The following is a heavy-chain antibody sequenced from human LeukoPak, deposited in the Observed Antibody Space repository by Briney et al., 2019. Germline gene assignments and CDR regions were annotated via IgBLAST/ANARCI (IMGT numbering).Heavy chain of an antibody. J-gene: IGHJ4*02. CDR1: GFTFSGSA. CDR2: IRSKVNNYAT. CDR3: TTQYSSGPAGY. V-gene: IGHV3-73*01. Sequence: PGGSLKLSCAAPGFTFSGSARHWVRQASGKGLEWVGRIRSKVNNYATAYAASVKDRFTTSRDDSRNTAYLQMNSLKTEDTAVYYCTTQYSSGPAGYWGQGTLVTVSS. D-gene: IGHD6-19*01.